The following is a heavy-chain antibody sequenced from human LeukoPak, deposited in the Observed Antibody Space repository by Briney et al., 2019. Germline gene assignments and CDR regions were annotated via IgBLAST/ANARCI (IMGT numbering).Heavy chain of an antibody. D-gene: IGHD3-10*01. CDR2: IYQSGST. CDR3: ARRVFPDYFDY. Sequence: SETLSLTCAVSGYSISSGYYWGWIRQPPGKGLEWIGTIYQSGSTNCNPSLKSRVTISVDTSKNQFSLNLSSVTAADTAVYYCARRVFPDYFDYWGQGTLVTVSS. V-gene: IGHV4-38-2*01. J-gene: IGHJ4*02. CDR1: GYSISSGYY.